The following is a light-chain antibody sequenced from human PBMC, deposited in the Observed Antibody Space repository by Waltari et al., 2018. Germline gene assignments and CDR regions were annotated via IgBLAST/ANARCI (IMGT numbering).Light chain of an antibody. CDR1: QSVSSS. Sequence: DIVLTQSPGTLSLSPGERATLSCRASQSVSSSLAWYQHKPGRAPRLLIYDASKRATGIPARFSGSGSGTDFTLTISGLEPEDFAVYYCQHRINWPTFGQGTKVEIE. CDR3: QHRINWPT. J-gene: IGKJ1*01. CDR2: DAS. V-gene: IGKV3-11*01.